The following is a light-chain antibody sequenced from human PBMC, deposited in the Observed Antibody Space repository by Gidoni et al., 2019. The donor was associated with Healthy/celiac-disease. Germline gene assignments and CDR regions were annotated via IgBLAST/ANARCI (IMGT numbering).Light chain of an antibody. CDR1: QSISSW. Sequence: DIQMTQSPSTLSASVGDRVTITCRASQSISSWLAWYQKKPGKAPKLLIYKASSLESGVPSRLSGSGSGIEFTLTISSLQTDDFETYYCQQYNSYSWTFGQGTKVEIK. J-gene: IGKJ1*01. CDR3: QQYNSYSWT. V-gene: IGKV1-5*03. CDR2: KAS.